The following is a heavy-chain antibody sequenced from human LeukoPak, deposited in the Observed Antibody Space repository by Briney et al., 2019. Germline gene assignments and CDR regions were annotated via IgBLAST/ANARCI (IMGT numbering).Heavy chain of an antibody. J-gene: IGHJ4*02. V-gene: IGHV3-23*01. D-gene: IGHD3-22*01. CDR2: ISGSGGSS. CDR3: AIDQRHTYYYDSSGYYYVSY. Sequence: GGSLRLSCAASRFTFSSYAMSWVRQAPGKGLEWVSAISGSGGSSYYADSVKGRFTISRDNSKNTLYLQMNSLRAEDTAVYYCAIDQRHTYYYDSSGYYYVSYWGQGTLVTVSS. CDR1: RFTFSSYA.